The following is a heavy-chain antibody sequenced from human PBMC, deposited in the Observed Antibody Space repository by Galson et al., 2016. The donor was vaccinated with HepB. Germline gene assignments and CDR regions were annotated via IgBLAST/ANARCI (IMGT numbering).Heavy chain of an antibody. J-gene: IGHJ3*02. CDR1: GGSFSGYY. CDR2: INQSGSI. CDR3: ARGGENSWYGNDAFDI. V-gene: IGHV4-34*01. Sequence: SETLSLTCAVYGGSFSGYYWNWIRQPPGKGLEWIGEINQSGSINYNPSLKSRLSISGEAFKNQFSLKLNSVTAADTAVYYCARGGENSWYGNDAFDIWGQGTMVTVSS. D-gene: IGHD6-13*01.